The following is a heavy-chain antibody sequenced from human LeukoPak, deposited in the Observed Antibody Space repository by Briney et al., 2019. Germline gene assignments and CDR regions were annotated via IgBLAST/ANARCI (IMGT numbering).Heavy chain of an antibody. D-gene: IGHD3-22*01. CDR1: VTNAW. Sequence: GGSLRLSCAGSVTNAWMSWVRQAPGKGLEWVGRIKSKTDGGTIDYAAPVKGRFTISRDDSKDTLFLQMNSLKTEDTAVYYCTTDLSELDDSGYYAKYFHHWGQGTLVSVSS. J-gene: IGHJ1*01. V-gene: IGHV3-15*01. CDR2: IKSKTDGGTI. CDR3: TTDLSELDDSGYYAKYFHH.